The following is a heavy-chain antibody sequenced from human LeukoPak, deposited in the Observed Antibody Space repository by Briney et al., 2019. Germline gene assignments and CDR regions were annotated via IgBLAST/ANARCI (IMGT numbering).Heavy chain of an antibody. D-gene: IGHD3-22*01. V-gene: IGHV1-3*01. CDR3: ASPPKTLNYYDSSGYYVY. Sequence: ASVKVSCKASGYTFTSYAMHWVRQAPGQRLEWVGWINAGNGNTKYSQKFQGRVTITRDTSASTAYMELSSLRSEDTAVYYCASPPKTLNYYDSSGYYVYWGQGTLVTVSS. J-gene: IGHJ4*02. CDR2: INAGNGNT. CDR1: GYTFTSYA.